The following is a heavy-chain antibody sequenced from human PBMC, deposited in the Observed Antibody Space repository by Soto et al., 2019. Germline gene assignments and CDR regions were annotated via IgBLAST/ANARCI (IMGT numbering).Heavy chain of an antibody. D-gene: IGHD6-19*01. Sequence: SGPTLVNPTQTLRLTCTFSGFSLSTSGMRVTWIRQPPGKALEWLARIDWDDDKFYSTSLKTRLTISKDTSKNQVVLTMTNMDPVDTATYYCARMGSGWGMDVWGQGTTVTVSS. V-gene: IGHV2-70*04. J-gene: IGHJ6*02. CDR1: GFSLSTSGMR. CDR3: ARMGSGWGMDV. CDR2: IDWDDDK.